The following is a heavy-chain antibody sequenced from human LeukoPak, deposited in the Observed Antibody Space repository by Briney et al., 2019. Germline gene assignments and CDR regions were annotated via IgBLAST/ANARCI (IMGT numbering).Heavy chain of an antibody. Sequence: GGSLRLSCAASGLTFNRYAMHWVRQAPGKGLEWVAVISYDGSNKYYADSVKGRVTISRDNSKNTLYLQMNSLRIEDTAVYYCARDLAGLVVVPAEGPVGCYGMDVWGQGTTVTVSS. CDR3: ARDLAGLVVVPAEGPVGCYGMDV. CDR1: GLTFNRYA. CDR2: ISYDGSNK. J-gene: IGHJ6*02. V-gene: IGHV3-30-3*01. D-gene: IGHD2-15*01.